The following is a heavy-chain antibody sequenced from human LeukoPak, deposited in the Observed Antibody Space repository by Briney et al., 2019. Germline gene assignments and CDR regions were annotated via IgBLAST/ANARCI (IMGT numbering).Heavy chain of an antibody. Sequence: ASVTVSCKASGGTFSSYAISWVRQAPGQGLEWMGGIIPIFGTANYAQKFQGRVTITTDESTSTAYMELSSLRSEDTAVYYCARGGGWLRGAFDIWGQGTMVTVSS. D-gene: IGHD6-19*01. J-gene: IGHJ3*02. V-gene: IGHV1-69*05. CDR1: GGTFSSYA. CDR3: ARGGGWLRGAFDI. CDR2: IIPIFGTA.